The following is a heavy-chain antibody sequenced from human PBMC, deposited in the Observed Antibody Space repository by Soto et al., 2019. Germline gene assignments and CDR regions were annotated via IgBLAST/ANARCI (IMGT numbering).Heavy chain of an antibody. V-gene: IGHV4-59*01. CDR2: IYYSGST. Sequence: QVQLQESGPGLVKPSETLSLTCTVSGGSISSYYWSWIRQPPGKGLEWIGYIYYSGSTNYNPSLKSRVTISVDTSKNQFALKLSSVTAADTAVYYCARVKTIVGVVIGWFDPWGQGTLVTVSS. J-gene: IGHJ5*02. D-gene: IGHD3-3*01. CDR1: GGSISSYY. CDR3: ARVKTIVGVVIGWFDP.